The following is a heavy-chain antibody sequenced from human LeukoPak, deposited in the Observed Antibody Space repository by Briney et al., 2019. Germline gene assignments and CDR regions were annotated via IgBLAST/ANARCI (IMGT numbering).Heavy chain of an antibody. CDR3: ARGKLEELFDY. CDR2: IIPILGIA. CDR1: GYTFTSYG. Sequence: ASVKVSCKASGYTFTSYGISWVRQAPGQGLEWMGRIIPILGIANYAQKFQGRVTITADKSTSTAYMELSSLRSEDTAVYYCARGKLEELFDYWGQGTLVTVSS. D-gene: IGHD1-7*01. J-gene: IGHJ4*02. V-gene: IGHV1-69*04.